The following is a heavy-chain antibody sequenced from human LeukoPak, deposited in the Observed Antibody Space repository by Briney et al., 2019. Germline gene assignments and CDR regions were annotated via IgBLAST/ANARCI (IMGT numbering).Heavy chain of an antibody. CDR1: GFTFSSYG. CDR3: AKGGSSYSEMDY. CDR2: LSASGGLT. V-gene: IGHV3-23*01. J-gene: IGHJ4*02. Sequence: GGSLRLSCAASGFTFSSYGMSWVRQAPGKGLEWVSGLSASGGLTYYSDSVKGRFTISRDNSKNTLYLQMNSLRADDTAVYYCAKGGSSYSEMDYWGQGTLVTVSS. D-gene: IGHD4-11*01.